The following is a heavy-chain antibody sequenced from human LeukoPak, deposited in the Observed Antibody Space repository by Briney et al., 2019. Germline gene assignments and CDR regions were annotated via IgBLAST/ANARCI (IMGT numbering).Heavy chain of an antibody. CDR2: LRGNGET. V-gene: IGHV3-23*01. D-gene: IGHD6-25*01. CDR3: ARASWISSSDAVR. J-gene: IGHJ4*02. Sequence: GGSLRLSCSASGLSFSSSAMSWVRQGPARGLEWVSSLRGNGETFYADSVRGRFTLSSDSFTNTVYLQLNNLRVEDTAIYYCARASWISSSDAVRWGQGTLVTVSS. CDR1: GLSFSSSA.